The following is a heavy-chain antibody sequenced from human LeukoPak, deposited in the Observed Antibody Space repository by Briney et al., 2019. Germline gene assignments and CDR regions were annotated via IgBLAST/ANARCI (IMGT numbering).Heavy chain of an antibody. J-gene: IGHJ4*02. D-gene: IGHD3-16*01. CDR3: ARAPTRGENFDY. Sequence: SETLSLTCTVSGGSISSYYWSWIRQPPGKGLEWIGEINHSGSTNYNPSLKSRVTISVDTSKNQFSLKLSSVTAADTAVYYCARAPTRGENFDYWGQGTLVTVSS. V-gene: IGHV4-34*01. CDR2: INHSGST. CDR1: GGSISSYY.